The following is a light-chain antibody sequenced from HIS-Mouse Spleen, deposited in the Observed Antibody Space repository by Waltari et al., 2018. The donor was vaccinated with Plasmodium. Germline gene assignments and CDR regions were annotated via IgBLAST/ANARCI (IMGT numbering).Light chain of an antibody. Sequence: ELLMTQPPAPLSWPPGERATPSCRPSQSVSSNLAWYQQKPGQAPRLLIYGASTRATGIPARFSGSGSGTEFTLTISSLQSEDFAVYYCQQYNNWSFTFGPGTKVDIK. CDR3: QQYNNWSFT. CDR2: GAS. J-gene: IGKJ3*01. V-gene: IGKV3-15*01. CDR1: QSVSSN.